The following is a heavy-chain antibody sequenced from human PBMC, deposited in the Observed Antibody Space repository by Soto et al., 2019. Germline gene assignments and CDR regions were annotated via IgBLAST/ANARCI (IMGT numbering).Heavy chain of an antibody. D-gene: IGHD1-7*01. CDR3: ARVGNWNYSYYYYGMDV. V-gene: IGHV4-61*08. Sequence: SETLSLTCTVSGGSISSGGYYWSWIRQHPGKGLEWIGYIYYSGSTNYNPSLKSRVTISVDTSKNQFSLKLSSVTAADTAVYYCARVGNWNYSYYYYGMDVWGQGTTVTVSS. J-gene: IGHJ6*02. CDR1: GGSISSGGYY. CDR2: IYYSGST.